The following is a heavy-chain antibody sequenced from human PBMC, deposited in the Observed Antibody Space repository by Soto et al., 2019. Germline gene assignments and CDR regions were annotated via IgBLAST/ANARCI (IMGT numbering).Heavy chain of an antibody. Sequence: QVQLQESGPGLVKPSQTLSLTCTVSGGSISSGGYYWSWIRQHPGKGLEWIGYIYYSGSTYYNPSLKSRVTISEDTSKNHFSLKLSSVTAADTAVYYCARDYYDSSGYYVGTDYWGQGTLVTVSS. CDR2: IYYSGST. J-gene: IGHJ4*02. CDR3: ARDYYDSSGYYVGTDY. V-gene: IGHV4-31*03. CDR1: GGSISSGGYY. D-gene: IGHD3-22*01.